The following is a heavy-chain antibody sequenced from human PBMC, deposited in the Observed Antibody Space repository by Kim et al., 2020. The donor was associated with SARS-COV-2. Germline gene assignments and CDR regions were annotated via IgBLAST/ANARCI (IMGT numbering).Heavy chain of an antibody. J-gene: IGHJ4*02. V-gene: IGHV3-7*04. D-gene: IGHD2-21*01. CDR1: GFTFSSYW. Sequence: GGSLRLSCAASGFTFSSYWMSWVRQAPGKGLEWVANIKQGGNEKYYVDPVKGRFTISRDNAKNSLYLQMNSLRAEDTAVYYCARGCGGYSCNKPVGDYWGQGTLVTVSS. CDR3: ARGCGGYSCNKPVGDY. CDR2: IKQGGNEK.